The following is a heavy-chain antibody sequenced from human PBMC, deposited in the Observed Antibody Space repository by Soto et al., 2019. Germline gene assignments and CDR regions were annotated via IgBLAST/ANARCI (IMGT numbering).Heavy chain of an antibody. V-gene: IGHV5-10-1*01. CDR3: ARQIYDSDPGPNFQYYSYS. Sequence: SGESLKISCKGSGYSFAGYWITWVRQKPGKGLEWMGRIDPSDSQTYYSPSFRGHVTISATKSITTVFLQWSSLRASDTAMYYCARQIYDSDPGPNFQYYSYSWGQGITVTVSS. CDR2: IDPSDSQT. J-gene: IGHJ4*02. D-gene: IGHD5-12*01. CDR1: GYSFAGYW.